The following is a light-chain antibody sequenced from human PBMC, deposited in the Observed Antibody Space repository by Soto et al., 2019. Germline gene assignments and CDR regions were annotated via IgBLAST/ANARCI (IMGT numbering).Light chain of an antibody. CDR1: QSVDIN. Sequence: EIVLTQSPSTRSVSPGGRVTLSCRASQSVDINLAWYQQKPGQAPRLLIYDASNRATGIPARFSGSGSGTDFTLTISSLEPEDFAVYYCQQRSNWPLTFGGGTKVDIK. J-gene: IGKJ4*01. V-gene: IGKV3-11*01. CDR3: QQRSNWPLT. CDR2: DAS.